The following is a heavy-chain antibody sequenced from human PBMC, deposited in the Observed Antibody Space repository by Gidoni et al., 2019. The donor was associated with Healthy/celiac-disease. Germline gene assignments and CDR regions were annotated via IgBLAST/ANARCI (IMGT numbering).Heavy chain of an antibody. CDR2: ISGSDGST. CDR1: GFTFSSYA. J-gene: IGHJ6*02. D-gene: IGHD2-8*02. CDR3: AKADTGSLYYYYYYGMDV. Sequence: EVQLLESGGGLVQPGGSLRLSCAASGFTFSSYAMSWVRQAPGEGLEWVSAISGSDGSTYYADSVKGRFTISRDNSKNTLYLQMNSLRAEDTAVYYCAKADTGSLYYYYYYGMDVWGQGTTVTVSS. V-gene: IGHV3-23*01.